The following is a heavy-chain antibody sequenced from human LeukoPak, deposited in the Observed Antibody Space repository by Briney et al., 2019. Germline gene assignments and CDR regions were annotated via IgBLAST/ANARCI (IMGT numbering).Heavy chain of an antibody. Sequence: PGGSLRLSCAASGFTFSSYAMHWVRQAPGKGLEYVSAISSNGGSTYYANSVRGRFTISRDNSKNTLYLQMGSLRAEDMAVYYCATSAVVTAIPGKYFDYWGQGTLVTVSS. D-gene: IGHD2-21*02. J-gene: IGHJ4*02. V-gene: IGHV3-64*01. CDR1: GFTFSSYA. CDR3: ATSAVVTAIPGKYFDY. CDR2: ISSNGGST.